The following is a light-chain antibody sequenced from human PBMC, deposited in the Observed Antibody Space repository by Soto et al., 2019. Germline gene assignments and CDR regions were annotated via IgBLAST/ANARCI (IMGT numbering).Light chain of an antibody. CDR2: GVS. V-gene: IGLV2-14*01. CDR3: TSYTSSSTLRV. Sequence: QSVLTQPASVSGSPGQSITISCTGTNSDVGNYSFVSWYQQHPGTAPKLMIFGVSNRPSGVSNRFSGSKSGNTASLIISGLQAEDEADYFCTSYTSSSTLRVFGTGTKVTVL. J-gene: IGLJ1*01. CDR1: NSDVGNYSF.